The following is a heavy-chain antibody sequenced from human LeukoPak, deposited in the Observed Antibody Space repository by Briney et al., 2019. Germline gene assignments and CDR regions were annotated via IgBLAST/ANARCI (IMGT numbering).Heavy chain of an antibody. CDR1: GYTFTGYY. V-gene: IGHV1-2*02. D-gene: IGHD2-2*01. J-gene: IGHJ5*02. CDR3: ARPYCGSTSCSWFDP. Sequence: GASVKVSCKASGYTFTGYYMHWVRQAPGQGLEWMGWINPNSGGTNYAQKFQGRVTMTRDTSISTAYMELSRLRSDDTAVYYCARPYCGSTSCSWFDPWGQGTLVTVSS. CDR2: INPNSGGT.